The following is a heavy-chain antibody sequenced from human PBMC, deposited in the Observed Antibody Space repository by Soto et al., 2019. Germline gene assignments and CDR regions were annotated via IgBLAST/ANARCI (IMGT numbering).Heavy chain of an antibody. Sequence: GGSLRLSCAASGFTLGKYTMGCVRQAPGKGLEWVAESYSTGGTEYADSVKGRFTISRDNSKNTLFLQMNSLGVEDTALYYCARDREPDGIWTFDSWGQGTLVTVSS. CDR3: ARDREPDGIWTFDS. D-gene: IGHD3-9*01. V-gene: IGHV3-23*01. CDR1: GFTLGKYT. CDR2: SYSTGGT. J-gene: IGHJ4*02.